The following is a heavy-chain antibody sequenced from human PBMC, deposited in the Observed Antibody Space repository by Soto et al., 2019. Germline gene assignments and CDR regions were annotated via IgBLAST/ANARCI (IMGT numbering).Heavy chain of an antibody. CDR1: GDSISTNPFY. Sequence: SETLSLTCTVSGDSISTNPFYWGWIRQPPGKGLEWLGNMYHSGNMYYNPSLKNRVTMSMDTSKRQLSLKVSSVTAADTAVYYCARQKYDFWSGSRGSWYMDVWGKGTTVTVSS. D-gene: IGHD3-3*01. J-gene: IGHJ6*03. CDR2: MYHSGNM. CDR3: ARQKYDFWSGSRGSWYMDV. V-gene: IGHV4-39*01.